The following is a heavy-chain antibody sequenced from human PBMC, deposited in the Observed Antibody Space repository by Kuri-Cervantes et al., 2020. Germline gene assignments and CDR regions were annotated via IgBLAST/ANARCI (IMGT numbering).Heavy chain of an antibody. J-gene: IGHJ4*02. CDR3: ARVMDYYDSSGYQNYYFDY. V-gene: IGHV3-23*01. CDR2: ISDSGGST. Sequence: GESLKISCAASGFTFSSYAMSWVRQAPGKGLEWVSGISDSGGSTYYADSVKGRFTISRDNSKNTLYLQMNSLRAEDTALYHCARVMDYYDSSGYQNYYFDYWGQGTLVTVSS. CDR1: GFTFSSYA. D-gene: IGHD3-22*01.